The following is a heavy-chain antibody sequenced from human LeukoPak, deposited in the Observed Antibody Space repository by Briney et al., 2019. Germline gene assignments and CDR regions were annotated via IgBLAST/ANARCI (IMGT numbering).Heavy chain of an antibody. V-gene: IGHV3-30*02. Sequence: GGSLRLSCAASGFTFSSYGMQWVRQAPGKGLEWVAFIHYDGSNKYYANSVKGRFTISRDNSKNTLYLHMNSLRDEDTAVYYCAKDPIRGVRPYYFSSWGQGTLVTVSS. D-gene: IGHD3-10*01. CDR2: IHYDGSNK. CDR1: GFTFSSYG. J-gene: IGHJ4*02. CDR3: AKDPIRGVRPYYFSS.